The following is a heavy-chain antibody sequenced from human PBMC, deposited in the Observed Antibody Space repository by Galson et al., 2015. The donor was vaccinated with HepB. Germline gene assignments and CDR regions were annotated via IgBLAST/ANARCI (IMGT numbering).Heavy chain of an antibody. Sequence: SVKVSCKASGYTFTGYYMHWVRQAPGQGLEWMGWINPNSGGTNYAQKFQGWVTMTRDTSISTAYMELSRLRSDDTAVYYCARDGYYDFWSGYSTLVNYYYGMDVWGQGTTVTVSS. V-gene: IGHV1-2*04. D-gene: IGHD3-3*01. CDR3: ARDGYYDFWSGYSTLVNYYYGMDV. CDR1: GYTFTGYY. J-gene: IGHJ6*02. CDR2: INPNSGGT.